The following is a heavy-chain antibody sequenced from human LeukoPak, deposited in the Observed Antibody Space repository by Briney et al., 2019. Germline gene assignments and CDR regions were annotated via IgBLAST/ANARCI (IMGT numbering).Heavy chain of an antibody. J-gene: IGHJ4*02. V-gene: IGHV3-23*01. CDR3: ANHYGGNPKYYFDY. Sequence: GGSLRLSCAPSGFTFSSYAMSWVRQAPGKGLEWVSVISGSGGSTYYADSVKGRFTISRDNSKNTLYLQMNSLRAEDTAVYYCANHYGGNPKYYFDYWGQGTLVTVSS. CDR2: ISGSGGST. D-gene: IGHD4-23*01. CDR1: GFTFSSYA.